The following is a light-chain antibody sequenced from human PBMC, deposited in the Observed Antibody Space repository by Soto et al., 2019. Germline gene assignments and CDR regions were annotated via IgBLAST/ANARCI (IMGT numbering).Light chain of an antibody. V-gene: IGLV2-8*01. CDR1: SSDVGGYNY. Sequence: QSALTQPHSASGSPGQSVTISCTGTSSDVGGYNYVSWYQQHPGKAPKLMIYEVSKRPSGVPDRFSGSKSGNTASLTVSGLQPEDEADYYCSSYAGNNTHVVFGGGTQLTV. CDR3: SSYAGNNTHVV. J-gene: IGLJ2*01. CDR2: EVS.